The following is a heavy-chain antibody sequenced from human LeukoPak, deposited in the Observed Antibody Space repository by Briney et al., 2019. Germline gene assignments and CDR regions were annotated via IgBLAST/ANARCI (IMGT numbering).Heavy chain of an antibody. Sequence: PSETLSLTCTVSGGSISSYYWSWIRQPPGKGLEWIGSIYYSGSTYYNPSLKSRVTISVDTSKNQFSLKLSSVTAADTAVYYCARDNYYDSSLDAFDIWGQGTMVTVSS. D-gene: IGHD3-22*01. V-gene: IGHV4-59*12. J-gene: IGHJ3*02. CDR1: GGSISSYY. CDR2: IYYSGST. CDR3: ARDNYYDSSLDAFDI.